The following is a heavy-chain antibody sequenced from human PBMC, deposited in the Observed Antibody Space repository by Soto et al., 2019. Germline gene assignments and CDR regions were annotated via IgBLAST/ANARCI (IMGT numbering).Heavy chain of an antibody. CDR2: ISGSGGST. CDR1: GFTFSSYA. V-gene: IGHV3-23*01. D-gene: IGHD3-22*01. CDR3: AKDSDYYDSSGDDAFGI. J-gene: IGHJ3*02. Sequence: PGGSLRLSCAASGFTFSSYAMSWVRQAPGKGLEWVSAISGSGGSTYYADSVKGRFTISRDNSKNTLYLQMNSLRAEDTAVYYCAKDSDYYDSSGDDAFGIWGQGTMVTVSS.